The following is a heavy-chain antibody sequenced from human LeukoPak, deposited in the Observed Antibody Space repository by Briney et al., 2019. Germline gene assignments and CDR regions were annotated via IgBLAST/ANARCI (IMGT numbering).Heavy chain of an antibody. CDR1: GGTFSSYA. CDR3: ECRDSSSSNGLDY. J-gene: IGHJ4*02. V-gene: IGHV1-69*13. Sequence: HAASVTVSCKASGGTFSSYAISWVRQAPGQGLEWMGGIIPIFGTANYAQKFQGRVTITADESTSTAYMELSSLRSEDTAVYYCECRDSSSSNGLDYWGQGTLVTVSS. D-gene: IGHD6-6*01. CDR2: IIPIFGTA.